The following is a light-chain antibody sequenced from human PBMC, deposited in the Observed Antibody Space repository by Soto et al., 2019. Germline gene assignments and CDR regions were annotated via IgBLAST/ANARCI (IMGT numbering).Light chain of an antibody. CDR2: EGS. V-gene: IGLV2-23*01. CDR3: CSYAGSRRV. CDR1: SSDVGSYNL. J-gene: IGLJ1*01. Sequence: QSALTQPASVSWSPGQSITISCTGTSSDVGSYNLVSWYQQHPGKAPKLMIYEGSKRPSGVSNRFSGSKSGNTASLTISGLQAEDEADYYCCSYAGSRRVFGTGTKVTVL.